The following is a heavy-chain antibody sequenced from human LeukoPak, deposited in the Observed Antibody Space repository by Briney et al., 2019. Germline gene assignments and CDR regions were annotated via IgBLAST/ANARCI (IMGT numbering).Heavy chain of an antibody. D-gene: IGHD6-13*01. J-gene: IGHJ6*03. CDR2: INPKSGGT. CDR1: GYTFTYYY. CDR3: ARDGSIAARGDYYYYMDV. Sequence: GASVKVSCKASGYTFTYYYMHWVRQAPGQGLEWMGWINPKSGGTNYAQKFQGRVTMTRDTSISTAYMELSRLRSDDTAVYYCARDGSIAARGDYYYYMDVWGKGTTVTVSS. V-gene: IGHV1-2*02.